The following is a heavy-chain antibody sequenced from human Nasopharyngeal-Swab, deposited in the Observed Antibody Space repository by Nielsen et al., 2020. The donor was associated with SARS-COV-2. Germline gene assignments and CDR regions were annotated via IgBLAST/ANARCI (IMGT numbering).Heavy chain of an antibody. D-gene: IGHD3-10*01. Sequence: ASVKVSCKASGYTFTSYAMHWVRQAPGQRLEWMGWINAGNGNTKYSQKFQGRVTITRDTSASTAYMELSSLRSEDTAAYYCARVASYGSGKGTVDYWGQGTLVTVSS. V-gene: IGHV1-3*01. CDR2: INAGNGNT. CDR1: GYTFTSYA. CDR3: ARVASYGSGKGTVDY. J-gene: IGHJ4*02.